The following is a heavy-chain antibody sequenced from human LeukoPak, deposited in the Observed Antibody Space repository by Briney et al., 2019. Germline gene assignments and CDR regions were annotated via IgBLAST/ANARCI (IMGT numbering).Heavy chain of an antibody. CDR3: ARAGGVFRGVRDWFDP. Sequence: KPSETLSLTCTVSGGSITSGGYYWSSIRQYPGKGLEWIGYSSYGGNTYYNPSLKSRVIISVDTSKNQFFLNLSSVTAADTAVYYCARAGGVFRGVRDWFDPWGQGTLVTVSS. V-gene: IGHV4-31*03. CDR1: GGSITSGGYY. J-gene: IGHJ5*02. D-gene: IGHD3-10*01. CDR2: SSYGGNT.